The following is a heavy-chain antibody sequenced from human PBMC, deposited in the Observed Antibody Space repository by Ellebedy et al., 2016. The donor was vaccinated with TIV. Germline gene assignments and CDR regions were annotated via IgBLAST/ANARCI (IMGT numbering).Heavy chain of an antibody. Sequence: SETLSLTCAVYGGSFSGYYWSWIRQPPAKGLEWIGEINHSGNTNYNPSLKSRVTISVDTSKNQFSLNLNSVTAADTAAYYCARGGTFSHGLWYFDYWGQGTLVTVSS. CDR3: ARGGTFSHGLWYFDY. D-gene: IGHD5-18*01. CDR1: GGSFSGYY. J-gene: IGHJ4*02. V-gene: IGHV4-34*01. CDR2: INHSGNT.